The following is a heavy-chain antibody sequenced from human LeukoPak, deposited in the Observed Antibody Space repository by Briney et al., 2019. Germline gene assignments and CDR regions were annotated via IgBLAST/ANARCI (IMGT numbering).Heavy chain of an antibody. Sequence: AASVKVSCKASGGTFSSYAISWVRQAPGQGLEWMGRIIPILGIANYAQKFQGRVTITADKSTSTAYMELSSLRSEDTAVYYCARGSITIFGVVTPGAFDIWGQGTMVTVSS. J-gene: IGHJ3*02. V-gene: IGHV1-69*04. CDR1: GGTFSSYA. CDR3: ARGSITIFGVVTPGAFDI. D-gene: IGHD3-3*01. CDR2: IIPILGIA.